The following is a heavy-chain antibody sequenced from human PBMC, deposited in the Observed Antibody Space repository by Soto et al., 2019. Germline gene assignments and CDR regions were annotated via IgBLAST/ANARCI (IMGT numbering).Heavy chain of an antibody. Sequence: QVLLVESGGGLVKPGGSLRLSCAASAFTFSDYYMSWIRQAPGKGLEWVSYISSGDTSIYYTDSVKGRFTISRDNAKNSLYLQMNSLRADDTAVYYCARFYCSSTSCFSPGGMDVWGQGTTVTVSS. CDR1: AFTFSDYY. D-gene: IGHD2-2*01. V-gene: IGHV3-11*01. CDR2: ISSGDTSI. J-gene: IGHJ6*02. CDR3: ARFYCSSTSCFSPGGMDV.